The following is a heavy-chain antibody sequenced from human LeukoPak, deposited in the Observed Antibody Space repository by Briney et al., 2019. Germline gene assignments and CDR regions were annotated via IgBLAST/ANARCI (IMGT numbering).Heavy chain of an antibody. CDR1: GFTFSNYW. CDR2: VGTDGSST. V-gene: IGHV3-74*01. CDR3: ARDKYGGNSNAFDI. J-gene: IGHJ3*02. Sequence: GGSLRLSCAASGFTFSNYWMDWVRHVPGKGPVWVSRVGTDGSSTAYADYVKGRFTISRDNAKNTLYLQMNSLRVEDTAVYYCARDKYGGNSNAFDIWGQGTLVTVSS. D-gene: IGHD4-23*01.